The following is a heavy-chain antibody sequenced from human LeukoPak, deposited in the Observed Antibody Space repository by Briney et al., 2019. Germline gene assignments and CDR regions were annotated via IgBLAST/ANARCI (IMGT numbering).Heavy chain of an antibody. J-gene: IGHJ5*02. CDR3: ARELWFGELTNWFDP. D-gene: IGHD3-10*01. CDR1: GGSFSGYY. CDR2: INHSGST. Sequence: SETLSLTCAVYGGSFSGYYWSWIRQPPGKGLEWIGEINHSGSTNYNPSLKSRVTISVDTSKNQFSLKLSSVTAADTAVYYCARELWFGELTNWFDPWGQGTLVTVSS. V-gene: IGHV4-34*01.